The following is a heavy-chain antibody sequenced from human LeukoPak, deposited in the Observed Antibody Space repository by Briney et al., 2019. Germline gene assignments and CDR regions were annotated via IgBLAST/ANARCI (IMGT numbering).Heavy chain of an antibody. Sequence: GGSLRLSCAASGFTFSSYGMHWVRQAPGKGLEWVAVISYDGSNKYYADSVKGRFTISRDNSKNTLYLQMNSLRAEDTAVYYCAKRRITPWYFDYWGQGTLVTVSS. D-gene: IGHD3-10*01. CDR2: ISYDGSNK. CDR1: GFTFSSYG. V-gene: IGHV3-30*18. CDR3: AKRRITPWYFDY. J-gene: IGHJ4*02.